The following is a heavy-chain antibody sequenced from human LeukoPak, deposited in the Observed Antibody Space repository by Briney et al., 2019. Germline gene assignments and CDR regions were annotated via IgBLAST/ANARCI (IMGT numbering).Heavy chain of an antibody. D-gene: IGHD5-18*01. Sequence: SETLSLTCTVSGGSISSSSYYWGWIRQPPGKGLEWIGSIYYSGSTYYNPSLKSRVTISVDTSKNQFSLKLSSVTAADTAVYYCARTSLLGYSYGSTDYWGQGTLVTVSS. CDR2: IYYSGST. CDR3: ARTSLLGYSYGSTDY. V-gene: IGHV4-39*01. CDR1: GGSISSSSYY. J-gene: IGHJ4*02.